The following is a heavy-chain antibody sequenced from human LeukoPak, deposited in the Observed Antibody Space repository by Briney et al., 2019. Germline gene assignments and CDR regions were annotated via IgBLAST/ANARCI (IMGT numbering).Heavy chain of an antibody. Sequence: AGGSLRLSCAASGFTFSIYSMNWVRQAPGKGLEWVSHISGNRDTIYHADSVKGRFTISRDNAKNSLYLQMNSLRAEDTAVYYCARETYSSSSGDGMDVWGQGTTVTVSS. CDR2: ISGNRDTI. D-gene: IGHD6-6*01. J-gene: IGHJ6*02. CDR1: GFTFSIYS. CDR3: ARETYSSSSGDGMDV. V-gene: IGHV3-48*04.